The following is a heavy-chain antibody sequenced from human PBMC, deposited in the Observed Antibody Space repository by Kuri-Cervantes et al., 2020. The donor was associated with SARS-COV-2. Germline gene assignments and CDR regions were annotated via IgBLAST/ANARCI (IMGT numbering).Heavy chain of an antibody. CDR2: ISYDGSNK. Sequence: GGSLRLSCAASGFTFSSYAMHWVRQAPGKGLEWVAVISYDGSNKYYADSVKGRFTISRDNSKNTLYLQMNSLRAEDTAVYYCARDLTLGYTEAYYYYMDVWGKGTTVTVSS. V-gene: IGHV3-30-3*01. CDR1: GFTFSSYA. D-gene: IGHD3-16*02. CDR3: ARDLTLGYTEAYYYYMDV. J-gene: IGHJ6*03.